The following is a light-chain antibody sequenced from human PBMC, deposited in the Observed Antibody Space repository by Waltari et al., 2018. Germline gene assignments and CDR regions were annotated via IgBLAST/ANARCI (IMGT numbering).Light chain of an antibody. V-gene: IGKV2-30*02. CDR1: QILGPVDGNTY. CDR3: MQGTRWPYT. CDR2: WVF. Sequence: VMTQSPVSLSVTLGQAASISCQSIQILGPVDGNTYLNWFHQRPGQSPRRLIYWVFNRDSGVPDRFSGSGSGTDFTLRISRVEAEDVGVYYCMQGTRWPYTFGQGTQLDIK. J-gene: IGKJ2*01.